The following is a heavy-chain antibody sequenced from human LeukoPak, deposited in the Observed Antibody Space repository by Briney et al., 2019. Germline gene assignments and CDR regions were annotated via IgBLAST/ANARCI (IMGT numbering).Heavy chain of an antibody. CDR1: GFTFSSYA. Sequence: GGALRLSCAVSGFTFSSYAINWVRQAPGKGLEWVSSISGSSGSTFYADSVKGRFTISRDNSKNTLYLQMNSLRTEDTAVYYCAKDQVVTTPTGSWFDPWGQGTLVTVSS. CDR3: AKDQVVTTPTGSWFDP. V-gene: IGHV3-23*01. CDR2: ISGSSGST. J-gene: IGHJ5*02. D-gene: IGHD3-22*01.